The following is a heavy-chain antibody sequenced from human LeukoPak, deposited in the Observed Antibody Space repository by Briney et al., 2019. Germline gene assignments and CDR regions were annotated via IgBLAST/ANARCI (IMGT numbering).Heavy chain of an antibody. J-gene: IGHJ4*02. D-gene: IGHD6-13*01. CDR3: ARLAAPQSPNFDY. Sequence: ASVKVSCKASGYTFTSYGISWVRQAPGQGLEWMGGIIPIFGTANYAQKFQGRVTITADESTSTAYMELSSLRSEDTAVYYCARLAAPQSPNFDYWGQGTLVTVSS. V-gene: IGHV1-69*13. CDR2: IIPIFGTA. CDR1: GYTFTSYG.